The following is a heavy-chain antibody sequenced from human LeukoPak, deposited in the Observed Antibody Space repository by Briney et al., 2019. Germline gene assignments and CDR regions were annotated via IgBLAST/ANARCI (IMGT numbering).Heavy chain of an antibody. CDR2: IRYDGSNK. CDR3: ASNPGGPVAYFDY. D-gene: IGHD4-23*01. V-gene: IGHV3-30*02. CDR1: GFTFSSYG. Sequence: PGGSLRLSCAASGFTFSSYGMHWVRQAPGKGLEWVAFIRYDGSNKYYADSVKGRFTISRDNSKNTLYLQMNSLRAEDTAVYYCASNPGGPVAYFDYWGQGTLVTVSS. J-gene: IGHJ4*02.